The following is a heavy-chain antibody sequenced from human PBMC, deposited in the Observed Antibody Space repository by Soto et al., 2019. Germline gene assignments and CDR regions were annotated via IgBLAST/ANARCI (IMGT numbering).Heavy chain of an antibody. CDR2: ISGSGGST. V-gene: IGHV3-23*01. J-gene: IGHJ4*02. Sequence: EVQLLESGGGLVQPGGSLRLSCAASGFTFSSYAMSWVRQAPGKGLEWVSAISGSGGSTYYAVSVKGRFTISRDNSKNTLYLQMNSLRAEDTAVNYCANARADYYDSSGYPVDYWGKGTLVTVSS. D-gene: IGHD3-22*01. CDR1: GFTFSSYA. CDR3: ANARADYYDSSGYPVDY.